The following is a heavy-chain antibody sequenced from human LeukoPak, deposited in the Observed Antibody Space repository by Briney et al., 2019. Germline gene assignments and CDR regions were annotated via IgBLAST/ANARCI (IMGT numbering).Heavy chain of an antibody. CDR2: IKQGGSEK. V-gene: IGHV3-7*01. CDR1: GFTFSSYW. D-gene: IGHD3-22*01. J-gene: IGHJ3*02. Sequence: PGGSLRLSCAASGFTFSSYWMSWVRQAPGKGLEWVANIKQGGSEKYYVDSVKGRFTISRDNAKNSLYLQMNSLRAEDTAVYYCARGSSGYYSADSDAFDIWGQGTMVTVSS. CDR3: ARGSSGYYSADSDAFDI.